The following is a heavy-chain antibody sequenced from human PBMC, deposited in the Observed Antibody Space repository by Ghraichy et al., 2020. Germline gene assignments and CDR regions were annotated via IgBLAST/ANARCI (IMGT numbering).Heavy chain of an antibody. Sequence: GGSLRLSCAASGFTFSDYYMSWIRQAPGKGLEWISYISDTSGYINYADSVKGRFTISRDNAKNSLYLQMNSLRAEDTAVYYCARGRDTGGYYQALRYWGQGTLVTVSS. CDR1: GFTFSDYY. CDR2: ISDTSGYI. J-gene: IGHJ4*02. V-gene: IGHV3-11*05. D-gene: IGHD3-22*01. CDR3: ARGRDTGGYYQALRY.